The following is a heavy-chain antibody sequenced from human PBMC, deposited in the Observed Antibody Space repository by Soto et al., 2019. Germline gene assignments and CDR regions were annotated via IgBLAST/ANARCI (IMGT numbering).Heavy chain of an antibody. Sequence: PSETLSLTCTVSGGSISSGDYYWSWIRQPPGKGLEWIGYIYYSGSTNYNPSLKSRVTISVDTSKNQFSLKLSSVTAADTAVYYCARIKLWSYYYYGMDVWGQGTTVTVSS. V-gene: IGHV4-61*08. CDR1: GGSISSGDYY. D-gene: IGHD3-10*01. CDR2: IYYSGST. J-gene: IGHJ6*02. CDR3: ARIKLWSYYYYGMDV.